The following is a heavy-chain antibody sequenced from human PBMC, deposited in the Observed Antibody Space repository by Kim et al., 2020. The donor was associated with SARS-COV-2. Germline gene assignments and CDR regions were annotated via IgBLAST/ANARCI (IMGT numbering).Heavy chain of an antibody. J-gene: IGHJ4*02. CDR2: ISSSSSYI. CDR3: ARDWAGLIAVVPAVLGY. V-gene: IGHV3-21*01. D-gene: IGHD2-2*01. Sequence: GGSLRLSCAASGFTFSSYSMNWVRQAPGKGLEWVSSISSSSSYIYYADSVKGRFTISRDNAKNSLYLQMNSLRAEDTAVYYCARDWAGLIAVVPAVLGYWGQGTLVTVSS. CDR1: GFTFSSYS.